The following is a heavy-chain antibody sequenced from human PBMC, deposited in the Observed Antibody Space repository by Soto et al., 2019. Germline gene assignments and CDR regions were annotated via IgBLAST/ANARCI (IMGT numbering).Heavy chain of an antibody. J-gene: IGHJ4*02. Sequence: GASVQVSCKTSGYTFTTYGISWVRQALGQRREWMGGRSAYNGNTNYAQKPQDRVTMTTDTSTSTAYMELRSLRSDDTAVYYCARDRYDSCGYCYSDWGQGTLVTVSS. CDR3: ARDRYDSCGYCYSD. CDR1: GYTFTTYG. V-gene: IGHV1-18*04. D-gene: IGHD3-22*01. CDR2: RSAYNGNT.